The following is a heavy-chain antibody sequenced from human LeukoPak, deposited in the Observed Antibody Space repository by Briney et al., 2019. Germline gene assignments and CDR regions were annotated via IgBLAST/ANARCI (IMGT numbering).Heavy chain of an antibody. CDR1: GYTFTSYD. D-gene: IGHD6-19*01. V-gene: IGHV1-18*01. Sequence: ASVKVSCKASGYTFTSYDITWVRQAPGQGLEWMGWISAYNGNTNYAQKLQGRVTMTADTSTSTAYMELRSLRSDDTAVYYCARGKAVAGTFGYWGQGTLVTVSS. J-gene: IGHJ4*02. CDR2: ISAYNGNT. CDR3: ARGKAVAGTFGY.